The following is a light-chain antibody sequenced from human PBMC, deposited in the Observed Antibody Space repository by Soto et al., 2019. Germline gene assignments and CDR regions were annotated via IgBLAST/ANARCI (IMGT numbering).Light chain of an antibody. CDR2: GAS. Sequence: IVLTQSPDTLSLSPGERATLSCRASQDVASTYLAWYQQKPGQAPRLLIYGASGRAAGVAERFSGSGSGTQFTLTISRLEPEDFAVYYCQCYDTSRTFAQGTRVEI. J-gene: IGKJ1*01. CDR3: QCYDTSRT. V-gene: IGKV3-20*01. CDR1: QDVASTY.